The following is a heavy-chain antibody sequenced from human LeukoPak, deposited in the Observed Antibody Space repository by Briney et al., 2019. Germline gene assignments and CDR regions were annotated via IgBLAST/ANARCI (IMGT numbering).Heavy chain of an antibody. Sequence: GGSLRLSCAASGFTFSSYEMNWVRQAPGKGLEWVSYISTSGSTIYYADSVKGRFTISRDNAKNSLYLQINSLRAEDTAVYYCARRAGAYSHPYDYWGQGTLVTVSS. D-gene: IGHD4/OR15-4a*01. V-gene: IGHV3-48*03. CDR1: GFTFSSYE. J-gene: IGHJ4*02. CDR3: ARRAGAYSHPYDY. CDR2: ISTSGSTI.